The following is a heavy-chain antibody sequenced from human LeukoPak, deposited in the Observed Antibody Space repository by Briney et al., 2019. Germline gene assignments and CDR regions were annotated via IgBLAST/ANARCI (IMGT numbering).Heavy chain of an antibody. CDR1: GASISTYY. Sequence: SETLSLTCTVSGASISTYYWSWIRQPPGKGLEWIGYIYYSGSTNYNPSLKSRLTISVDTSKNQFSLKLNSVTATDTAVYYCARGANWFDPWGQGTLVTVSS. CDR3: ARGANWFDP. V-gene: IGHV4-59*01. CDR2: IYYSGST. J-gene: IGHJ5*02.